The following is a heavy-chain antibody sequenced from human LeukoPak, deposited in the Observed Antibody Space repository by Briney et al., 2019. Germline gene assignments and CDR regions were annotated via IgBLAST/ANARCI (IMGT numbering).Heavy chain of an antibody. V-gene: IGHV3-48*01. CDR3: ARFVGYYDSSDTGLHDY. D-gene: IGHD3-22*01. J-gene: IGHJ4*02. Sequence: PGGSLRLSCAASGFTFSSYSMNWVRQAPGKGLEWVSYISSSSDTIYYADSVKGRFTISRDNSKNTLYLQMNSLRAEDTAVYYCARFVGYYDSSDTGLHDYWGQGTLVTVSS. CDR1: GFTFSSYS. CDR2: ISSSSDTI.